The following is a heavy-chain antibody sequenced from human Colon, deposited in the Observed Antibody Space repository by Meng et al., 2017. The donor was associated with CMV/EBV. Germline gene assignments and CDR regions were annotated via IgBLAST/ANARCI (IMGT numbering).Heavy chain of an antibody. CDR3: ARRSPPHNFGGKRGHYFDY. V-gene: IGHV4-59*01. CDR1: GGSISSFY. J-gene: IGHJ4*02. D-gene: IGHD4-23*01. Sequence: SETLSLTCTVSGGSISSFYWSWIRQSPGKGLEWVGDIYYSGSNYNPSLKSRVTISLDTSKNRFSLCLSSVTAADAAVYYCARRSPPHNFGGKRGHYFDYWGQGTVVTVSS. CDR2: IYYSGS.